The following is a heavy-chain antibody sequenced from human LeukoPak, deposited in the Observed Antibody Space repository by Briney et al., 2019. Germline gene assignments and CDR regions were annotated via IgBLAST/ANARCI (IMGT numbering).Heavy chain of an antibody. V-gene: IGHV3-11*01. J-gene: IGHJ3*02. CDR1: GFTFSSYA. D-gene: IGHD6-6*01. CDR2: ISSSGSTI. CDR3: ARGRARYDAFDI. Sequence: GGSLRLSCAASGFTFSSYAMSWIRQAPGKGLEWVSYISSSGSTIYYADSVKGRFTISRDNAKNSLYLQMNSLRAEDTAVYYCARGRARYDAFDIWGQGTMVTVSS.